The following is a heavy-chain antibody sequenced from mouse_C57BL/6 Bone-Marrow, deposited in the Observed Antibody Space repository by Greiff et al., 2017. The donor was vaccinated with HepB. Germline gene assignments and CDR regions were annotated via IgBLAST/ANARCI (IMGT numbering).Heavy chain of an antibody. V-gene: IGHV5-17*01. CDR1: GFTFSDYG. J-gene: IGHJ3*01. CDR2: ISSGSSTI. Sequence: EVKLMESGGGLVKPGGSLKLSCAASGFTFSDYGMHWVRQAPEKGLEWVAYISSGSSTIYYADTVKGRFTISRDNAKNTLFLQMTSLRSEDTAMYYCAGYYGRGSPWFAYWGQGTLVTVYA. CDR3: AGYYGRGSPWFAY. D-gene: IGHD1-1*01.